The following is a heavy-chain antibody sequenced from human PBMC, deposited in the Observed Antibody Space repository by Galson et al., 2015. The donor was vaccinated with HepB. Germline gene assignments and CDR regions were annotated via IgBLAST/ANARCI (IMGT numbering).Heavy chain of an antibody. CDR2: ISSSSSYI. V-gene: IGHV3-21*01. J-gene: IGHJ6*02. CDR1: GFTFSSYS. Sequence: SLRLSCAASGFTFSSYSMNWVRQAPGKGLEWVSSISSSSSYIYYADSVKGRFTISRDNAKNSLYLQMNSLRAEDTAVYYCAREAAPDYYSYYGMDVWGQGTTVTVSS. CDR3: AREAAPDYYSYYGMDV. D-gene: IGHD6-6*01.